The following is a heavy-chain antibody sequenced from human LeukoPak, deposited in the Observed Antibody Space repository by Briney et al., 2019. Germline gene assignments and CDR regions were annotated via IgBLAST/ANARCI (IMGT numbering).Heavy chain of an antibody. CDR2: INPNSGGT. V-gene: IGHV1-2*02. J-gene: IGHJ5*02. D-gene: IGHD3-10*01. CDR1: GYTFTGYY. CDR3: ARNRRYGSGSYFTWFDP. Sequence: ASVKVSCKASGYTFTGYYMHWVRQAPGQGLEWMGWINPNSGGTNYAQKFQGRVTMTRDTSISTAYMELSRLRSDDTAVYYCARNRRYGSGSYFTWFDPWGQGTLVTVSS.